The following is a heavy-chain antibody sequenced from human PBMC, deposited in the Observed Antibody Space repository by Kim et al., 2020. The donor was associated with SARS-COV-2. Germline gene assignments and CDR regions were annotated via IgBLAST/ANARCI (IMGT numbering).Heavy chain of an antibody. D-gene: IGHD3-3*01. CDR3: ARVLGITIFGENDY. J-gene: IGHJ4*02. Sequence: ADSGKGRFTISRDNSKNTLYLQMNSLRAEDTAVYYCARVLGITIFGENDYWGQGTLVTVSS. V-gene: IGHV3-30*01.